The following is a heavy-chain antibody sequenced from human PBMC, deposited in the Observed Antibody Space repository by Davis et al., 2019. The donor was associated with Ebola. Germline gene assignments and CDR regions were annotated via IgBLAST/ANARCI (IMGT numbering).Heavy chain of an antibody. J-gene: IGHJ6*03. V-gene: IGHV1-69*13. D-gene: IGHD4-23*01. CDR2: IIPIFGAA. CDR3: ARDDHGDKSLILDYYYYMDV. Sequence: SVKVSCKASGGTFRNYAISWVRQAPGQGLEWMGGIIPIFGAANYAQKFQGRVTVTADESTSTAYMELSSLRSEDTAVYFCARDDHGDKSLILDYYYYMDVWGKGTTVTVSS. CDR1: GGTFRNYA.